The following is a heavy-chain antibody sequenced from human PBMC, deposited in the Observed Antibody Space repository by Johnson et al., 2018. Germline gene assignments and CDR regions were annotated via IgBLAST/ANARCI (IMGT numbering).Heavy chain of an antibody. D-gene: IGHD3-10*01. Sequence: VQLVESGGGLVQXGGSLRLSCAASGFTFSIYNMNWVRQAPGKGLEWLSYISSSSGTIKYADSVKGRFTISRDNAKNSLYLQMNSLRGEETAVYYCARGYGSGMGYYMDVWGKGTTVTVSS. CDR1: GFTFSIYN. V-gene: IGHV3-48*01. J-gene: IGHJ6*03. CDR2: ISSSSGTI. CDR3: ARGYGSGMGYYMDV.